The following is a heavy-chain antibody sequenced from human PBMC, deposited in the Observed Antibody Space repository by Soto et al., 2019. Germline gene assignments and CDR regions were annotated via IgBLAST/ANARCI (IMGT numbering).Heavy chain of an antibody. V-gene: IGHV4-31*01. J-gene: IGHJ6*02. D-gene: IGHD3-16*02. CDR3: ARDYRASYPAYYYYGMDV. Sequence: QVQLQESGPGLVKPSQTLSLTCTVSGGSISSGGYYWSWIRQHPGKGLEWIGYIYYSTYYNPSLKSXVXXXVXXSKNQFSLKLSSVTAADTAVYYCARDYRASYPAYYYYGMDVWGQGTTVTVSS. CDR2: IYYST. CDR1: GGSISSGGYY.